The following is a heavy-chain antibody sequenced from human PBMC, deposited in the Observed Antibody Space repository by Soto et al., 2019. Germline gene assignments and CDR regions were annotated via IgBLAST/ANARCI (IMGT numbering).Heavy chain of an antibody. CDR2: VYTSGNA. CDR3: ARSPSGWLSFEY. Sequence: SETLSLTCSVSGGSISCYYWSWIRQPAGKGLEWIGRVYTSGNANYNPSLKSRVTMSVDTSKNQFSLKLSSVTAADTAVYYCARSPSGWLSFEYWGRGTLVTVSS. D-gene: IGHD3-22*01. J-gene: IGHJ4*02. V-gene: IGHV4-4*07. CDR1: GGSISCYY.